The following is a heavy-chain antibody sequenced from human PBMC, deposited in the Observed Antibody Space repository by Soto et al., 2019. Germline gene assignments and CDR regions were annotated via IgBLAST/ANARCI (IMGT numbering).Heavy chain of an antibody. D-gene: IGHD3-10*01. CDR3: ANGVRYHGSGPSGWFDS. CDR1: GFTVSSYS. CDR2: ISSRSSPF. V-gene: IGHV3-48*01. J-gene: IGHJ5*01. Sequence: GGSLRLSCPASGFTVSSYSMNCVRQAPWKGLEWDSYISSRSSPFYYADSVKGRFTISRDNAKNTLYLEIKSLSAEDTAIYYCANGVRYHGSGPSGWFDSWGRGTQVTVSS.